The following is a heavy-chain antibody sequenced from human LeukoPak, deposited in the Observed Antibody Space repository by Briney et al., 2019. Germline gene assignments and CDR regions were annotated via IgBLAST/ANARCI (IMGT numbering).Heavy chain of an antibody. CDR3: AKGKYSSSGALDP. J-gene: IGHJ5*02. Sequence: PSDTLSLTCAVYGGPFSCYYWSWPRQPPGKGLEWIGELNHSGSTNYNPSLKSRLTISVDTSKNHFSLKLSSVTAADTAVYYCAKGKYSSSGALDPWGQGTLVTVSS. V-gene: IGHV4-34*01. CDR1: GGPFSCYY. CDR2: LNHSGST. D-gene: IGHD6-13*01.